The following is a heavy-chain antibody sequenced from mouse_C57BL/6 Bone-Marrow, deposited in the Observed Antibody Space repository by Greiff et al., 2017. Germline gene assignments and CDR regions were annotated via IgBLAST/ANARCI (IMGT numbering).Heavy chain of an antibody. J-gene: IGHJ1*03. D-gene: IGHD2-1*01. Sequence: QVQLQQPGAELVKPGASVKLSCKASGYTFTSYWMHWVKQRPGRGLEWIGRIAPNSGGTKYNEKFKSKATLTVDKPSSTAYMQLSSLTSEDSAVYYVAHGNYFYWYFAVWGTGTTVTVSS. V-gene: IGHV1-72*01. CDR1: GYTFTSYW. CDR3: AHGNYFYWYFAV. CDR2: IAPNSGGT.